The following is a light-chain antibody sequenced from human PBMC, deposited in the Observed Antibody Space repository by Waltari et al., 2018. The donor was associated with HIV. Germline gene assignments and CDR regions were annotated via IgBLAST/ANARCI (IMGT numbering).Light chain of an antibody. Sequence: DIQMTQSPSTLSASVGDRVTITCRASQSISSWLAWYQQKPGKAPNLLIYKASSLESGVPSRFSGSGSGTEFTLTISSLQPDDFATYYCQQYNSQGTFGQGTKVEIK. CDR1: QSISSW. CDR2: KAS. V-gene: IGKV1-5*03. CDR3: QQYNSQGT. J-gene: IGKJ1*01.